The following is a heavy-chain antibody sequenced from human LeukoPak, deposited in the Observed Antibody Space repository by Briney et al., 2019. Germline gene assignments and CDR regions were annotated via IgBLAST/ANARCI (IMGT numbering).Heavy chain of an antibody. CDR3: ARASDYYDSSGAFDY. V-gene: IGHV1-69*04. CDR1: GGTFSSYA. CDR2: IIPILGIA. D-gene: IGHD3-22*01. J-gene: IGHJ4*02. Sequence: ASVKVSCKASGGTFSSYAISWVRQAPGQGLEWMGRIIPILGIANYAQKFQGRVTITADKSTSTAYMELSSLRSEDTAVYYCARASDYYDSSGAFDYWGQGTLVTVSS.